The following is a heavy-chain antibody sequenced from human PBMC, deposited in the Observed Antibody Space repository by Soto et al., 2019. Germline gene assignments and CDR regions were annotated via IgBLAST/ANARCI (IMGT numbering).Heavy chain of an antibody. CDR1: GGSISNNRW. J-gene: IGHJ5*02. V-gene: IGHV4-4*02. CDR2: IHYRGST. CDR3: AAQWAAGYGAFDP. Sequence: QVKLQESGPGLEKPSGTLSLTCAVSGGSISNNRWWTCVRQAPGKGLVWIGEIHYRGSTNYNLSLKSRATVSIDRSKNQFSLEMRAVTAADTAVYYCAAQWAAGYGAFDPWGQGTLVTVSS. D-gene: IGHD3-9*01.